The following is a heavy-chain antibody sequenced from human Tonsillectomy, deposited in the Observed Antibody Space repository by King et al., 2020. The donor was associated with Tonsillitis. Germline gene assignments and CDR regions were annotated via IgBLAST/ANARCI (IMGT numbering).Heavy chain of an antibody. J-gene: IGHJ6*03. CDR1: GFTFSSYG. D-gene: IGHD3-10*01. Sequence: HVQLVESGGGVVQPGRSLRLSCAASGFTFSSYGMHWVRQAPGKGLEWVAVISSDGSKKYFADSVKGRFPISRDNSKNTVYRQMDSLRTEDTAVYYCAKDFGSGSYYYFYMDVWGKGTTVTVSS. V-gene: IGHV3-30*18. CDR2: ISSDGSKK. CDR3: AKDFGSGSYYYFYMDV.